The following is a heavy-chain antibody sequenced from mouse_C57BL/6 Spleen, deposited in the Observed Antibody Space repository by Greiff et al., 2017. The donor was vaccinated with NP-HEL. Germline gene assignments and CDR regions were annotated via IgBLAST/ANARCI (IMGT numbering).Heavy chain of an antibody. V-gene: IGHV1-20*01. CDR1: GYSFTGYF. CDR2: INPYNGDT. Sequence: EVKLVESGPELVKPGDSVKISCKASGYSFTGYFMNWVMQSHGKSLDWIGRINPYNGDTFYNQKFKGKATLTVDKSSSTAHMELRSLTSEDSAVYYCARFWDDYAMDYWGQGTSVTVAS. D-gene: IGHD4-1*01. CDR3: ARFWDDYAMDY. J-gene: IGHJ4*01.